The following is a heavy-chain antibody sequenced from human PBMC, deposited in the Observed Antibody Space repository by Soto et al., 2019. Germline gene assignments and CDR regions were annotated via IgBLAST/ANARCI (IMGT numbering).Heavy chain of an antibody. Sequence: QVQLQQWGAGLLKPSETLSLTCAVYGGSFSGYYWSWIRQPPGKGLEWIGEINHSGSTNYNPSLNRLVTISVDTSKNQFSLKLSSVTAADTAVYYCARGTGYSSGWYGPQVPDRFDYWGQGTLVTVSS. CDR1: GGSFSGYY. D-gene: IGHD6-19*01. V-gene: IGHV4-34*01. J-gene: IGHJ4*02. CDR2: INHSGST. CDR3: ARGTGYSSGWYGPQVPDRFDY.